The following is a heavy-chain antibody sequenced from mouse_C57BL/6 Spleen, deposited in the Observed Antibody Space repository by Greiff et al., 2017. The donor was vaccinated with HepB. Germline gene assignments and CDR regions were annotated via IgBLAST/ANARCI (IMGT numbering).Heavy chain of an antibody. Sequence: QVQLKQPGAELVRPGSSVKLSCKASGYTFTSYWMHWVKQRPIQGLEWIGNIDPSDSETHYNQKFKDKATLTVDKSSSTAYMQLSSLTSEDSAVYYCARSYYGSSYGNYFDYWGQGTTLTVSS. CDR3: ARSYYGSSYGNYFDY. V-gene: IGHV1-52*01. D-gene: IGHD1-1*01. CDR2: IDPSDSET. J-gene: IGHJ2*01. CDR1: GYTFTSYW.